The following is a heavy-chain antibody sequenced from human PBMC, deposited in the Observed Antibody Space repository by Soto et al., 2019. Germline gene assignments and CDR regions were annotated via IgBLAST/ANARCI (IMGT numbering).Heavy chain of an antibody. CDR2: ISAYNGNT. D-gene: IGHD3-9*01. J-gene: IGHJ4*02. CDR3: ARSIPKSYYDILTGYSDY. V-gene: IGHV1-18*01. CDR1: GYTFTSYG. Sequence: ASVKVSCKASGYTFTSYGISWVRQAPGQGLEWMGWISAYNGNTNYAQKLQGRVTMTTDTSTSTAYMELRSLRSDDTAVYYCARSIPKSYYDILTGYSDYWGQGTLVTVSS.